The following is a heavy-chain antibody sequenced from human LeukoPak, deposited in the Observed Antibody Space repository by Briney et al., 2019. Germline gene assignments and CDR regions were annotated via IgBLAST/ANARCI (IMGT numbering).Heavy chain of an antibody. CDR3: ARHSSRGHYYDFDF. V-gene: IGHV1-69*04. D-gene: IGHD3-22*01. Sequence: SVKVSCKASGYTFTSYGINWVRQAPGQGLEWVGRIVPVIGVATYAQSLQGRVIITADRSTNTAYMELSSLRFEDSAVYFCARHSSRGHYYDFDFWGQGSLVTVSS. CDR2: IVPVIGVA. J-gene: IGHJ4*02. CDR1: GYTFTSYG.